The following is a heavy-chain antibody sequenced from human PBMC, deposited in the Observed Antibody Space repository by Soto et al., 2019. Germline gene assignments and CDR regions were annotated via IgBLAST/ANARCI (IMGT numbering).Heavy chain of an antibody. CDR2: IYYSGST. CDR1: GGSISSSNW. Sequence: TLSLTCAVSGGSISSSNWWSWVRQPPGKGLEWIGEIYYSGSTNYNPSLKSRVTISVDKSKNQFSLKLSSVTAADTAVYYCARAFYDYFSDYYYGMDVWGQGTTVTVSS. CDR3: ARAFYDYFSDYYYGMDV. D-gene: IGHD5-12*01. J-gene: IGHJ6*02. V-gene: IGHV4-4*02.